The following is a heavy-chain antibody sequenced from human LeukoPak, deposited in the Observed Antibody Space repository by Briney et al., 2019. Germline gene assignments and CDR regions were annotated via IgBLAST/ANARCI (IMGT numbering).Heavy chain of an antibody. D-gene: IGHD2-2*01. V-gene: IGHV4-4*02. CDR2: IYHSGST. CDR3: ASVRKGYCSSTSCYAKGYYYYYMDV. CDR1: GGSISSSNW. J-gene: IGHJ6*03. Sequence: SGTLSLTCAVSGGSISSSNWWSWVRQPPGKGLEWIGEIYHSGSTNYNPSLKSRVTISVDKSKNQFSLKLSSVTAADTAVYYCASVRKGYCSSTSCYAKGYYYYYMDVWGKGTTVTISS.